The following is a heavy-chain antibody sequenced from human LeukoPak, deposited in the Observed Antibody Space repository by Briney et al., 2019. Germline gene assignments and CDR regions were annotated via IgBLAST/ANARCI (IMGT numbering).Heavy chain of an antibody. J-gene: IGHJ4*02. D-gene: IGHD5-24*01. CDR1: GGSISSSSYY. CDR3: TRDRRDGYNYVDY. V-gene: IGHV4-61*01. CDR2: ISYSGST. Sequence: PSGTLSLTCTVSGGSISSSSYYWSWIRQPPGKGLEWIGYISYSGSTNYNPSLKSRVTISVDTSKNQFSLKLNSVTAADTAVYYCTRDRRDGYNYVDYWGQGTLVTVSS.